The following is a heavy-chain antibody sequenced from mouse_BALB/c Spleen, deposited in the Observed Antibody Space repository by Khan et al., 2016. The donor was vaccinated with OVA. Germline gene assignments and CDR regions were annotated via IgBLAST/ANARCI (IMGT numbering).Heavy chain of an antibody. CDR2: INTYTGEP. CDR1: GYTLTNYG. V-gene: IGHV9-3-1*01. CDR3: ARENGNYWFAY. D-gene: IGHD2-1*01. Sequence: QIQLVQSGPELKKPGETVKISCKASGYTLTNYGMNWVKQAPGKGLKWMGWINTYTGEPTYAEDFKGRIAFSLETSASTAYLQLNNLNNEDTAKYVCARENGNYWFAYWGQGTLITVSA. J-gene: IGHJ3*01.